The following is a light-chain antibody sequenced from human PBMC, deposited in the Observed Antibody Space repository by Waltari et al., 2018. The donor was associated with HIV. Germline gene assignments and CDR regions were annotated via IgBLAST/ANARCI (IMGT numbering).Light chain of an antibody. Sequence: MTQSPAPLSVSPGHTGTVFCGASEDLADKLALYQQKRGRAPRLLVSGASSRATGVPARFSGRGSGTDFNLTIAGLQSNDSAIYFCQQYSTWPRTFGQGTLV. CDR1: EDLADK. CDR2: GAS. CDR3: QQYSTWPRT. V-gene: IGKV3-15*01. J-gene: IGKJ1*01.